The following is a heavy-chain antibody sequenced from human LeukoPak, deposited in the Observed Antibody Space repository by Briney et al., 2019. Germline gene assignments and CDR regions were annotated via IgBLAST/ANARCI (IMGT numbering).Heavy chain of an antibody. CDR1: GFTFSSYS. CDR3: AREGHYYDSSGYYYSVAYYFDY. D-gene: IGHD3-22*01. Sequence: PGGSLRLSCAASGFTFSSYSMNWVRQAPGKGLEWVSSISSSSSYIYYADSVKGRFTISRDNAKNSLYLQMNSLRAEDTAVYYCAREGHYYDSSGYYYSVAYYFDYWGQGTLVTVSS. V-gene: IGHV3-21*01. CDR2: ISSSSSYI. J-gene: IGHJ4*02.